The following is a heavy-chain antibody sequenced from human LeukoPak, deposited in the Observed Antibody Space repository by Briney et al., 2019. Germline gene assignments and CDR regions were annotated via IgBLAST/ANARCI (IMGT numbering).Heavy chain of an antibody. Sequence: GGSLRLSCSVSGFSFSSYVLHWVRQAPGKGLEWVSSITGDCKYITYADSVKGRFTISRDNAMNSLYLQVASLRGDDTATYYCAREGNDYYYDQWGQGTLVTVSP. J-gene: IGHJ4*02. CDR3: AREGNDYYYDQ. D-gene: IGHD3-16*01. CDR2: ITGDCKYI. CDR1: GFSFSSYV. V-gene: IGHV3-21*01.